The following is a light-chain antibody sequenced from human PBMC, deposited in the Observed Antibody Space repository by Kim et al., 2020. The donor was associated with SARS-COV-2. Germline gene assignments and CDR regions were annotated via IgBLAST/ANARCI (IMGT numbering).Light chain of an antibody. Sequence: DIQMTQSPSSLSASAGDRVTITCRASQSISTFLNWYLQKPGKAPQLLISAASSLQSGVPSRFSGSGSGTDFSLTISNLQPDDSATYYCQQSYSTPFTFGQGTRLEIK. CDR2: AAS. V-gene: IGKV1-39*01. J-gene: IGKJ5*01. CDR3: QQSYSTPFT. CDR1: QSISTF.